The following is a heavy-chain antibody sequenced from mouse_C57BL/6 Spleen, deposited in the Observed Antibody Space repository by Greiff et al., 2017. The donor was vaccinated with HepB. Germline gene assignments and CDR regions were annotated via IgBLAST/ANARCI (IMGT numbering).Heavy chain of an antibody. J-gene: IGHJ1*03. Sequence: DVQLVESVAELVRPGASVKLSCTASGFNIKNTYMHWVKQRPEQGLEWIGRIDPANGNTKYAPKFQGKATITADTSSNTAYLQLSSLTSEDTAIYYCARREPLLSWYFDVWGTGTTVTVSS. D-gene: IGHD2-12*01. V-gene: IGHV14-3*01. CDR2: IDPANGNT. CDR1: GFNIKNTY. CDR3: ARREPLLSWYFDV.